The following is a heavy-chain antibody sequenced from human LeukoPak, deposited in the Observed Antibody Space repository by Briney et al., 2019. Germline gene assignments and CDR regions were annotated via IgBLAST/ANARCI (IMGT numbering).Heavy chain of an antibody. CDR3: ARDLLDGCSSTSCYTKGWFDP. V-gene: IGHV1-69*04. D-gene: IGHD2-2*02. Sequence: ASVKVSCKASGGTFSSYAISWLRQAPGQGLEWMGRIIPILGIANYAQKFQGRVTITADKSTSTAYMELSSLRSEDTAVYYCARDLLDGCSSTSCYTKGWFDPWGQGTLVTVSS. J-gene: IGHJ5*02. CDR1: GGTFSSYA. CDR2: IIPILGIA.